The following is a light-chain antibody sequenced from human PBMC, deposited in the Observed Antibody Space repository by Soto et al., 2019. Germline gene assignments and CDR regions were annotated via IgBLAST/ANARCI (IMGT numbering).Light chain of an antibody. CDR3: CSYGGSRTWV. CDR2: EDT. J-gene: IGLJ3*02. V-gene: IGLV2-23*01. CDR1: ASDVGTYNL. Sequence: QSALTQPASVVGSPGQSITISCSGTASDVGTYNLVSWYQHHPGKAPKLIIYEDTERPAGVSFRFFGSKSGNTASLTISGLQADGEADYHCCSYGGSRTWVFGGGTKLTVL.